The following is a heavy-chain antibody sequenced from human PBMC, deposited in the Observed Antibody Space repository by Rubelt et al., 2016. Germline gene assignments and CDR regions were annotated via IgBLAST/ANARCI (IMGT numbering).Heavy chain of an antibody. Sequence: QVQLVQSGAEVKKPGSSVKVSCKASGGTFRSYAISWVRQAPGQGLEWMGGIIPIFGTATYAQKFQGRGTIIADESTGTSYRELRSLRSEDTAVYYWARRQQLGPFDYWGQGTLVTVSS. V-gene: IGHV1-69*01. CDR1: GGTFRSYA. CDR3: ARRQQLGPFDY. J-gene: IGHJ4*02. D-gene: IGHD6-13*01. CDR2: IIPIFGTA.